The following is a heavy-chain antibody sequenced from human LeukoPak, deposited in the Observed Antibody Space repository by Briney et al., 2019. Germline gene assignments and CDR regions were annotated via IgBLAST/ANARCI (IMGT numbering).Heavy chain of an antibody. Sequence: RPSETLSLTCAVSGGSISSSNWWSWVRQPPGKGLEWIGEIYHSGSTNYNPSLKSRVTISVDKSKNQFSLKLSSVTAADTAVYYCARVSSYLHLYYYDSSGYYTFDYWGQGTLVTVSS. J-gene: IGHJ4*02. CDR3: ARVSSYLHLYYYDSSGYYTFDY. V-gene: IGHV4-4*02. CDR2: IYHSGST. CDR1: GGSISSSNW. D-gene: IGHD3-22*01.